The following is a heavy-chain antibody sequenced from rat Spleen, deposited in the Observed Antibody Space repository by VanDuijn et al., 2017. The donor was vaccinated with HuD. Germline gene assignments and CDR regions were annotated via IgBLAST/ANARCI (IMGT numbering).Heavy chain of an antibody. CDR1: GFTFSDYA. D-gene: IGHD1-10*01. Sequence: EVQLVESGGGLVQPGNSLKLSCAASGFTFSDYAMAWVRQSPKKGLEWVASISTGGSSTYYGDSVKGRFTISRDNAKSTLYLQMNSLRSEDTATYYCARQGNNYRRYFDYWGQGVMVTVSS. V-gene: IGHV5S23*01. CDR3: ARQGNNYRRYFDY. CDR2: ISTGGSST. J-gene: IGHJ2*01.